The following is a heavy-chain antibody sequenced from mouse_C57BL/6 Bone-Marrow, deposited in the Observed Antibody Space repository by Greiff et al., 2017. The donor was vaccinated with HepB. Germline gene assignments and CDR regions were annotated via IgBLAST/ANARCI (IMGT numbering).Heavy chain of an antibody. J-gene: IGHJ4*01. Sequence: EVKLVESGGGLVQSGRSLRLSCATSGFTFSDFYMEWVRQAPGKGLEWIAASRNKANDYTTEYSASVKGRFIVSRDTSQSILYLQMNALRAEDTAIYYCARAHLYGIAMDYWGQGTSVTVSS. CDR3: ARAHLYGIAMDY. CDR2: SRNKANDYTT. D-gene: IGHD1-1*01. CDR1: GFTFSDFY. V-gene: IGHV7-1*01.